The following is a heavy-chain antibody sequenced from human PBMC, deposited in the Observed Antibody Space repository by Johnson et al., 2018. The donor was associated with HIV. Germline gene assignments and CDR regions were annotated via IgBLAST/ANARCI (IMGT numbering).Heavy chain of an antibody. CDR2: IGYDGSNK. J-gene: IGHJ3*02. CDR1: GFSFNNYA. D-gene: IGHD3-16*01. V-gene: IGHV3-30*04. CDR3: AREGGIRGPSPVEAFDI. Sequence: QVQLVESGGGVVQPGRSLRLSCGASGFSFNNYAMHWVRQAPGKGLEWVAVIGYDGSNKYYADSVKGRFTISRDNSKNTLYLQMNSLRAEDTAVYYCAREGGIRGPSPVEAFDIWGQGTMVTVSS.